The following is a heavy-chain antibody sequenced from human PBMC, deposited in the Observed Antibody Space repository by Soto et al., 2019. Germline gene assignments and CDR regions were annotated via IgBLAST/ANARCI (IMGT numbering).Heavy chain of an antibody. D-gene: IGHD7-27*01. Sequence: SETLSLTCTVSGGSITNDNYYWAWIRQPPGKGLEWIGSIYHVGNTYYTSSLKSRVTISVDTSKNLFSLKLSSVTAADTAVYYCARRWGPGFDYWGQGTLVTVSS. CDR2: IYHVGNT. CDR3: ARRWGPGFDY. J-gene: IGHJ4*02. CDR1: GGSITNDNYY. V-gene: IGHV4-39*01.